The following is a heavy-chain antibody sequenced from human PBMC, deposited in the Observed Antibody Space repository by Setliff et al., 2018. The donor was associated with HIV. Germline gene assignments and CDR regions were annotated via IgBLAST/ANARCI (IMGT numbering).Heavy chain of an antibody. CDR3: VKASYYDSRHRPFLDS. CDR1: GFTFSSHA. CDR2: ISGSGGKT. J-gene: IGHJ5*01. D-gene: IGHD1-26*01. Sequence: PGESLKISCIASGFTFSSHAMTWVRQAPTKGLEWVSAISGSGGKTYSADSLKDRFTISRDNSKNTVYLQAHSLTVADTAIYYCVKASYYDSRHRPFLDSWGQGTLVTVSS. V-gene: IGHV3-23*01.